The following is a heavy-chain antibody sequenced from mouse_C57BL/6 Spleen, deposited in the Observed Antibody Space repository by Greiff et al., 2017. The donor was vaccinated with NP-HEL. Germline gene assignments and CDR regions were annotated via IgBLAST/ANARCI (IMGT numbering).Heavy chain of an antibody. CDR2: IDPNSGGT. CDR1: GYTFTSYW. CDR3: ALTGTSYFDY. Sequence: QVQLKQPGAELVKPGASVKLSCKASGYTFTSYWMHWVKQRPGRGLEWIGRIDPNSGGTKYNKKFKSKATLTVDKPSSTAYMQLSSLTSEDSAVYYCALTGTSYFDYWGQGTTLTVSS. J-gene: IGHJ2*01. V-gene: IGHV1-72*01. D-gene: IGHD4-1*01.